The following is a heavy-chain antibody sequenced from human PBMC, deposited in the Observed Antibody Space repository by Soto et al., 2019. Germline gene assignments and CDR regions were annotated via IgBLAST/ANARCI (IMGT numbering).Heavy chain of an antibody. J-gene: IGHJ4*02. D-gene: IGHD5-12*01. CDR3: ARHLSRDGYKMGDY. Sequence: SETLSLTCTVSGGSISSSSYYWGWIRQPPGKGLEWIGSIYYSGSTYYNPSLKSRVTISVDTSKNQFSLKLSSVTAADTAVYYCARHLSRDGYKMGDYWGQGTLVTVSS. CDR2: IYYSGST. CDR1: GGSISSSSYY. V-gene: IGHV4-39*01.